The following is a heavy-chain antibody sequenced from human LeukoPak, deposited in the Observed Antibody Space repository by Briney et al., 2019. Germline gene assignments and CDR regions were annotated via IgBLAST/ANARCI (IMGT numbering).Heavy chain of an antibody. V-gene: IGHV1-69*13. CDR2: IIPMFGTA. D-gene: IGHD5-12*01. J-gene: IGHJ4*02. CDR1: GGTFSSYA. CDR3: AATRRSGYVIFDY. Sequence: GASVKVSCKASGGTFSSYAINWVRQAPGQGLEWMGGIIPMFGTANYAQKFQGRVTITADESTSTAYMELRSLGSDDTAVYYCAATRRSGYVIFDYWGQGTLVTVSS.